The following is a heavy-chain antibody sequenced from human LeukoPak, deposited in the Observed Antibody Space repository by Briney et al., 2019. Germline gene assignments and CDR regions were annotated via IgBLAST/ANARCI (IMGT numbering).Heavy chain of an antibody. V-gene: IGHV4-31*03. J-gene: IGHJ4*02. CDR3: ARGGYCSSISCPFAY. D-gene: IGHD2-2*01. CDR1: GGSIISGGYY. Sequence: SQTLSLTCTVSGGSIISGGYYWSWIRQHPGKGLEWIGYIYYNGNTYYNPSLKSRVTISVDTSKNQFSLKLSSVTAADTAVYYCARGGYCSSISCPFAYWGQGTLVTVSS. CDR2: IYYNGNT.